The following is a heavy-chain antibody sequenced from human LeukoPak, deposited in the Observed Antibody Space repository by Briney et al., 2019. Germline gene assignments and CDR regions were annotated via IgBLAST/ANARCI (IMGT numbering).Heavy chain of an antibody. Sequence: GGSLRLSCAASEFTFSDHYMTWIRQSPGKGLEWISYISPSAYSTYYADSVKGRFSISRDNAKNSLYLQMNSLRVEDTAIYYCARGKRRFDIWGQGTLSPSPQ. CDR2: ISPSAYST. CDR1: EFTFSDHY. CDR3: ARGKRRFDI. V-gene: IGHV3-11*01. J-gene: IGHJ4*02.